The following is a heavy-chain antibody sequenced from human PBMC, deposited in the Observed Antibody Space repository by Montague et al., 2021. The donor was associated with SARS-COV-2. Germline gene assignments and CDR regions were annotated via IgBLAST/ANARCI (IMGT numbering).Heavy chain of an antibody. V-gene: IGHV4-39*01. D-gene: IGHD1-1*01. CDR2: VHYTGTT. CDR1: GGSITVSRYD. CDR3: ARHRANAGSFDI. J-gene: IGHJ3*02. Sequence: SETLSLTCTVSGGSITVSRYDWGWIRQPPGKGPEWIGSVHYTGTTSYNESLKGRLTISVDTSENQFSLRMTSVTASDTAVYYCARHRANAGSFDIWGHGTLVTVSS.